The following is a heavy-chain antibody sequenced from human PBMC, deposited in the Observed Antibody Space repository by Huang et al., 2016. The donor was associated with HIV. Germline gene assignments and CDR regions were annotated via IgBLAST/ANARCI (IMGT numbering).Heavy chain of an antibody. CDR2: IDSGNNCT. Sequence: EVHLVESGGGLVKPGGSLRLSCAASGFTLSSYSMNWVRQAPVKGLEWVSSIDSGNNCTHYAAAVKGRFPISRDNAKNSLYLHMNSLGAEDTALYYCARDLSYCSGGSCYSFPFDYWGQGTLVTVSS. CDR1: GFTLSSYS. V-gene: IGHV3-21*01. J-gene: IGHJ4*02. CDR3: ARDLSYCSGGSCYSFPFDY. D-gene: IGHD2-15*01.